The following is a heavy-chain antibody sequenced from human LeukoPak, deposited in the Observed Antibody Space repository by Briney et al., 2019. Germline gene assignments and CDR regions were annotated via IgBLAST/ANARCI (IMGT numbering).Heavy chain of an antibody. CDR2: IYHSGST. J-gene: IGHJ4*02. V-gene: IGHV4-38-2*02. Sequence: KASETLSLTCAVSGYFINSGYYWAWIRQPPGKGLEWIGSIYHSGSTYYNPSLKSRVTISVDTPKNQFFLKLSSVTAADSAVYYCARESIYTNTGDDYWGQGTLVTVSS. CDR1: GYFINSGYY. CDR3: ARESIYTNTGDDY. D-gene: IGHD3-16*01.